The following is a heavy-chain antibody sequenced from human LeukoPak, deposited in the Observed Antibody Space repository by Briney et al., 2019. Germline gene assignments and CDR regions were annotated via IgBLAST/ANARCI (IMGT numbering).Heavy chain of an antibody. J-gene: IGHJ6*03. D-gene: IGHD5-12*01. CDR1: GYTFTGYY. CDR2: INPNSGGT. Sequence: ASVKVSCKASGYTFTGYYMHWVRQAPGQGLEWMGRINPNSGGTNDAQKFQGRVTMTRDTSISTAYMELSRLRSDDTAVYYCARDLDIVATGTEYYYYYYYMDVWGKGTTVTVSS. CDR3: ARDLDIVATGTEYYYYYYYMDV. V-gene: IGHV1-2*06.